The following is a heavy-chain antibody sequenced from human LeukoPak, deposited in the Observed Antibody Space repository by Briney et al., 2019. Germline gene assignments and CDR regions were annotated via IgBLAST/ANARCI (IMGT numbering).Heavy chain of an antibody. CDR1: GVSISSSNSY. CDR2: IYYSGNT. D-gene: IGHD3/OR15-3a*01. Sequence: PSETLSLTWTVSGVSISSSNSYWGWIRQPTGKGREWIGSIYYSGNTYYNASLKSQVSISIDTSKNQFSLRLTSVTAADTAVYYCARQTGSGLFILPGGQGTLVTVSS. CDR3: ARQTGSGLFILP. V-gene: IGHV4-39*01. J-gene: IGHJ4*02.